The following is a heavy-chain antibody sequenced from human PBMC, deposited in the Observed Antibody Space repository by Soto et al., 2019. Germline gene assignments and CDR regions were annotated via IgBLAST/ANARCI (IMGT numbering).Heavy chain of an antibody. J-gene: IGHJ4*02. CDR3: ASSMVVTVY. CDR1: GGSISSSSYY. CDR2: IYYSGST. D-gene: IGHD2-21*02. Sequence: SETLSLTCTVSGGSISSSSYYWGWIRQPPGKGLEWIGRIYYSGSTYYNPSLKSRITISVNTSKNQFSLKLGFVTAADTDVYCCASSMVVTVYWGQGTLVTVSS. V-gene: IGHV4-39*01.